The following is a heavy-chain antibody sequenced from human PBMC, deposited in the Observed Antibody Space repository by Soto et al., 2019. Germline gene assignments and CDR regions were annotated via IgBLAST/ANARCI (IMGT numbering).Heavy chain of an antibody. CDR1: GYTFTSYA. V-gene: IGHV1-3*01. D-gene: IGHD2-2*01. Sequence: ASVKVSCKASGYTFTSYAMHWVRQAPGQRLEWMGWINAGNGNTKYSQKFQGRVTITTDTSTSTAYMELSSLRSDDTAVYYCARAQGAYCSSTSCYAISYDFWSRVNPGAFDIWGQGTMVTVSS. CDR3: ARAQGAYCSSTSCYAISYDFWSRVNPGAFDI. CDR2: INAGNGNT. J-gene: IGHJ3*02.